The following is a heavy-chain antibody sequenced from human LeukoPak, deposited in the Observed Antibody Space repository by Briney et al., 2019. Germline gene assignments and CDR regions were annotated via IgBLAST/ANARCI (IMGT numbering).Heavy chain of an antibody. CDR1: GFTFNTYA. V-gene: IGHV3-30*04. Sequence: GGSLRLSCAASGFTFNTYAMHWVRQAPGKGLEWVAAVSSDGSRRYYADSVTGRFTISRDNSKNTLLLQMNSLRAEDTGVYYCDRDRRPGVDNNHSPLHDSWGQATLVTVSS. D-gene: IGHD3-10*01. CDR2: VSSDGSRR. CDR3: DRDRRPGVDNNHSPLHDS. J-gene: IGHJ5*01.